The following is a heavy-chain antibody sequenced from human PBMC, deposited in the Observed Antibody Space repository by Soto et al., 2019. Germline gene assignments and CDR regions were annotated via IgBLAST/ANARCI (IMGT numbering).Heavy chain of an antibody. V-gene: IGHV1-18*04. J-gene: IGHJ6*02. CDR2: IIAYNGDS. D-gene: IGHD1-20*01. CDR1: GYRFSSYG. CDR3: ARDHPITVSLRGTPLRSG. Sequence: ASVKFSCRASGYRFSSYGISWVRHDPAQGLEWMGWIIAYNGDSNYAQKFQGRGTMTTDTSTSTAYMELRSLISDDTAVYYCARDHPITVSLRGTPLRSGWAQGTTVTVSS.